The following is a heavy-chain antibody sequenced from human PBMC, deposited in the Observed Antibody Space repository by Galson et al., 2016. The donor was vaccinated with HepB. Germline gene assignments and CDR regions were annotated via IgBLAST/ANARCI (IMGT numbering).Heavy chain of an antibody. CDR3: ARQGGSGGSLDV. D-gene: IGHD6-25*01. CDR2: TYYDAGT. CDR1: GDSISTGKNY. J-gene: IGHJ5*02. V-gene: IGHV4-39*01. Sequence: TLSLTCRVSGDSISTGKNYWTWIRQAPGKPLEWIGTTYYDAGTFYSPSLKGRVTISIDAAKNQVSLRMTSLTVADTSVCFCARQGGSGGSLDVWGPGKLVTVSS.